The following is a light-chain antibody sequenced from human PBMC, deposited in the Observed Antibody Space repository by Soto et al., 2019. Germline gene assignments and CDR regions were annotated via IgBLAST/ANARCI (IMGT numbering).Light chain of an antibody. Sequence: EIVLTQSPGTLFLSPGERATLSCRASQSVSNSYLAWYQQKPGQAPRLLIYGASSRATGIPDRFSGSGSGTDFTLTISRLEPEDLAVYYCQQYGSSPRTFGQGTKVEIK. J-gene: IGKJ1*01. CDR2: GAS. V-gene: IGKV3-20*01. CDR1: QSVSNSY. CDR3: QQYGSSPRT.